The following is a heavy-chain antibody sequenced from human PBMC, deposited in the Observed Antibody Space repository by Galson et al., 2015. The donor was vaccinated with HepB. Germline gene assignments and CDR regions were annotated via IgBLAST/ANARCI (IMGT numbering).Heavy chain of an antibody. CDR3: ARGPYYYYDRSGPNMDV. CDR2: IDPHSGDT. Sequence: SVKVSCKASGYAFTAYHMHWVRQAPGQGLEWMGRIDPHSGDTNYAQNSQGRVTMTSDTSIGTAFMELSRLRSDDTAVYYCARGPYYYYDRSGPNMDVWGQGTTVTVSS. J-gene: IGHJ6*02. D-gene: IGHD3-22*01. CDR1: GYAFTAYH. V-gene: IGHV1-2*06.